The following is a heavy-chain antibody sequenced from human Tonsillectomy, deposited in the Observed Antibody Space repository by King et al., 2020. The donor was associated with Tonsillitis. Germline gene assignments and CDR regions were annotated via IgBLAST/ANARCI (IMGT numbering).Heavy chain of an antibody. D-gene: IGHD6-25*01. J-gene: IGHJ5*02. CDR2: ISWDGGST. CDR3: AKGHSGRYWFDP. V-gene: IGHV3-43*01. Sequence: VKLVESGGVVVQPGGSLRLSCAASGFTFDDYTMHWVRQAPGKGLEWVSLISWDGGSTYYADSVKGRFTISRDNSKNSLYLQMNSLRTEDTALYYCAKGHSGRYWFDPWGQGTLVTVSS. CDR1: GFTFDDYT.